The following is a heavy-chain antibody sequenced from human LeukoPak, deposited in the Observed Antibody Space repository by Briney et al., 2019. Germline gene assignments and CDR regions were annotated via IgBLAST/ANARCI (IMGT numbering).Heavy chain of an antibody. D-gene: IGHD6-13*01. CDR3: ASSRASSSWYSGFDY. J-gene: IGHJ4*02. CDR2: INPSGGST. CDR1: GYTFTSYY. V-gene: IGHV1-46*01. Sequence: ASVKVSCKASGYTFTSYYMHWVRQAPGQGLEWMGIINPSGGSTSYAQKFQGRVTMTRDTSTSTVYMELSSLRSEDTAVYYCASSRASSSWYSGFDYWGQGTLVTVSS.